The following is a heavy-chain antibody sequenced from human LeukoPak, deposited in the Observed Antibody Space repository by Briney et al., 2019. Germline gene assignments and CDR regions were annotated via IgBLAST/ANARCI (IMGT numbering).Heavy chain of an antibody. CDR2: IYYSGST. D-gene: IGHD3-9*01. J-gene: IGHJ3*02. V-gene: IGHV4-31*03. Sequence: SETLSLTRTVSGGSISSGGYYWSWIRQHPGKGLEWIGYIYYSGSTYYNPSLKSRVTISVDTSKNQFSLKLSSVTAADTAVYYCASVFWRRAFDIWGQGTMVTVSS. CDR3: ASVFWRRAFDI. CDR1: GGSISSGGYY.